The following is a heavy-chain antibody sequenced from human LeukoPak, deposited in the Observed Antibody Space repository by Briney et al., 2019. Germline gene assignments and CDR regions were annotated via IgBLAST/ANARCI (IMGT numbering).Heavy chain of an antibody. V-gene: IGHV1-2*02. CDR3: ARDRLPNWFDA. D-gene: IGHD6-6*01. Sequence: ASVKVSCKASGYTFTGYYMHWVRQAPGQGLEWMGWINPNSGGTNYAQKFQGRVTMTRDTSISTAYMDLSRLKSDDTAVYYCARDRLPNWFDAWGQGTLVTVSS. CDR2: INPNSGGT. J-gene: IGHJ5*02. CDR1: GYTFTGYY.